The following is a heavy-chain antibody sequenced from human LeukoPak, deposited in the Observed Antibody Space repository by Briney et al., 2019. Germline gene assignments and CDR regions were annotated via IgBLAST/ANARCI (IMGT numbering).Heavy chain of an antibody. CDR3: ARGANYYGGYYFDY. D-gene: IGHD3-10*01. CDR1: GYTFTGYY. CDR2: INPNSGGT. V-gene: IGHV1-2*02. J-gene: IGHJ4*02. Sequence: ASVKVSCKASGYTFTGYYMHWVRQAPGQGLEWMGWINPNSGGTNYAQKFQGRVTMTRDTSTSTVYMELSSLRSEDTAVYYCARGANYYGGYYFDYWGQGTLVTVSS.